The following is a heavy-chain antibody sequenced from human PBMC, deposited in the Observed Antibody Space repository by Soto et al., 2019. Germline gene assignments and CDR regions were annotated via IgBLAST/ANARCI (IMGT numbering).Heavy chain of an antibody. V-gene: IGHV4-59*01. CDR3: ARDLIMSTRRLYYYYYGMDV. Sequence: LSLTCTVSGGSISSYHWSWIRQPPGKGLEWIGYIYYSGSTNYNPSLKSRVTISVDTSKNQFSLKLSSVTAADTTVYYCARDLIMSTRRLYYYYYGMDVWGQGTTVTVSS. D-gene: IGHD3-16*01. J-gene: IGHJ6*02. CDR2: IYYSGST. CDR1: GGSISSYH.